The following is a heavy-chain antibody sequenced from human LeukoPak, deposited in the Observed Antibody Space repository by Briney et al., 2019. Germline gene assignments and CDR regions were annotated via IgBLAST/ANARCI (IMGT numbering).Heavy chain of an antibody. V-gene: IGHV4-34*01. CDR1: GGSFSGYY. Sequence: SETLSLTCAVYGGSFSGYYWSWIRQPPGKRLEWIGEINHSGSTNYNPSLKSRVTISVDTSKNQFSLKLSSVTAADMAVYYCARAKGAAAGTYYYYGMDVWGQGTTVTVSS. CDR2: INHSGST. CDR3: ARAKGAAAGTYYYYGMDV. J-gene: IGHJ6*02. D-gene: IGHD6-13*01.